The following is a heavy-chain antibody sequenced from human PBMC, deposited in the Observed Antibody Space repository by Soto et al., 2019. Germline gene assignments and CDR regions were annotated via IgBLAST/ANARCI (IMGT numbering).Heavy chain of an antibody. CDR1: GGSFSGYY. J-gene: IGHJ6*02. Sequence: SETLSLTCAVYGGSFSGYYWSWIRQPPGKGLEWIGEINHSGSTNYNPSPKSRVTISVDTSKNQFSLKLSSVTAADTAVYYCAGLWWLQYYYGMDVWGQGTTVTVSS. V-gene: IGHV4-34*01. D-gene: IGHD5-12*01. CDR2: INHSGST. CDR3: AGLWWLQYYYGMDV.